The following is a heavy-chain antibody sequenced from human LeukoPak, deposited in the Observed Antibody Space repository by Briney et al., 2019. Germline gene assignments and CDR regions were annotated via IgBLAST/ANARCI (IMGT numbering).Heavy chain of an antibody. V-gene: IGHV3-43*02. D-gene: IGHD3-3*01. CDR1: GLTFGDYT. J-gene: IGHJ4*02. Sequence: GGSLRLSCAASGLTFGDYTMHWIRQPPGRGLQWVSLITGDGGTTSYAGSVKGRFTTSRDNSKNSLYLHMNSLRNEDTALYYCAKCHFGAGHYWGQGTLVTVSS. CDR2: ITGDGGTT. CDR3: AKCHFGAGHY.